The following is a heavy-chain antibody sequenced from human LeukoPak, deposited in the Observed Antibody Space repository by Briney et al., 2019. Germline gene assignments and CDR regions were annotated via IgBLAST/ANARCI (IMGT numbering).Heavy chain of an antibody. V-gene: IGHV2-5*02. CDR1: GFSLRTSGVG. Sequence: SGPTLLHPTQTLTLTFTFSGFSLRTSGVGVGWIRQPPGKALEWLSLIYWDDDKRYSPSLKSRLTITKDTSKNQVVLTMTNMDPVDTATYYCAHADTAMVHIDYWGQGTLVTVSS. J-gene: IGHJ4*02. D-gene: IGHD5-18*01. CDR3: AHADTAMVHIDY. CDR2: IYWDDDK.